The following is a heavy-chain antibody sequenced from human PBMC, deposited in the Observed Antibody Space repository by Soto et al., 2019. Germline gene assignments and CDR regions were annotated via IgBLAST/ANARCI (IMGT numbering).Heavy chain of an antibody. J-gene: IGHJ6*02. CDR3: ARDKGQQLDYYYGMDV. V-gene: IGHV1-69*08. CDR2: IIPILGIA. CDR1: GGTFSSYT. D-gene: IGHD6-13*01. Sequence: QVQLVQSGAEVKKPGSSVKVSCKASGGTFSSYTISWVRQAPGQGLEWMGRIIPILGIANYAQKFQGRVTITEDKSTSTAYMELSSLRSEDTAVYYCARDKGQQLDYYYGMDVWGQGTTVTVSS.